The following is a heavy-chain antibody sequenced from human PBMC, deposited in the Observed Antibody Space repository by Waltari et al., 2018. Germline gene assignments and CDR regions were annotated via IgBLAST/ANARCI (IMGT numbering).Heavy chain of an antibody. J-gene: IGHJ6*02. V-gene: IGHV4-34*01. CDR3: ASLLRGSAYYYDGMDV. D-gene: IGHD2-15*01. CDR2: IKHSGNT. Sequence: QVQLQQWGAGLLKPSETLSLTCAVYGGSFSGYYWRWIRQPPGKGLEWIGEIKHSGNTNYNPSLKSRVTISVDTSKNQFSRKLSSVTAADTAVYYCASLLRGSAYYYDGMDVWGQGTTVTVSS. CDR1: GGSFSGYY.